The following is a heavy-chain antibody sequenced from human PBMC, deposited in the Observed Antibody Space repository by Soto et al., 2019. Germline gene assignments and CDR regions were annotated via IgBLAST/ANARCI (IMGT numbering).Heavy chain of an antibody. V-gene: IGHV4-39*02. Sequence: PSETLSLTCTVSGGSVSSGSYYWGWIRQPPGKELEWIGTISHSGDTYYNPSLKSRVTISIDTAKNHLSLILSSVTAADTATYYCTRIYCTTTSCFINGMDVWGQGTTVTVSS. J-gene: IGHJ6*02. CDR1: GGSVSSGSYY. CDR2: ISHSGDT. CDR3: TRIYCTTTSCFINGMDV. D-gene: IGHD2-2*01.